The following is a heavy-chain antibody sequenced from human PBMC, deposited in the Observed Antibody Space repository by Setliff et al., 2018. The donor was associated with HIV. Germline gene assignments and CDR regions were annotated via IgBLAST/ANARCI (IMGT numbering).Heavy chain of an antibody. CDR2: IYPADSDT. D-gene: IGHD1-1*01. CDR3: ARLDATTGTARHYYYMDV. CDR1: GYTFSSYW. V-gene: IGHV5-51*01. J-gene: IGHJ6*03. Sequence: GESLKISCKGSGYTFSSYWIGWVRQMPGKGLEWMGIIYPADSDTRYSPSFQGQVTISADKSISTAYLQWSSLKASDTAMYYCARLDATTGTARHYYYMDVWGKGTTVTVSS.